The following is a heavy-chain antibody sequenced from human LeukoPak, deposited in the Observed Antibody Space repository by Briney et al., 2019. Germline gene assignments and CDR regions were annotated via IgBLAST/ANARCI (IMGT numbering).Heavy chain of an antibody. CDR1: GFTFSNYG. V-gene: IGHV3-33*08. D-gene: IGHD3-10*01. Sequence: QTGGSLGLSCAASGFTFSNYGMLWVRQAPGKGLEWVAVIWYDASNKYYGDSVKGRFTISRDNSKNTLYLQMSSLRAEDTAIYYCARAGEGFDTWGQGTKVTVSS. CDR3: ARAGEGFDT. CDR2: IWYDASNK. J-gene: IGHJ3*02.